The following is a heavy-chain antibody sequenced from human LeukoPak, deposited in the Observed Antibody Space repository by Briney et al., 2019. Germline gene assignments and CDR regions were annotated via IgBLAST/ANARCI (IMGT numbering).Heavy chain of an antibody. D-gene: IGHD2-2*01. CDR1: GYSFTTYW. Sequence: GESLKISCKGSGYSFTTYWIAWVRQMPGKGLEWMGIIHPGDSDTRYSPSFQGQVTISADKSISTAYLQWSSLKASDTAMYYCARRRYCSSTSCYEGAFDIWGQGTMVTVSS. CDR3: ARRRYCSSTSCYEGAFDI. CDR2: IHPGDSDT. V-gene: IGHV5-51*01. J-gene: IGHJ3*02.